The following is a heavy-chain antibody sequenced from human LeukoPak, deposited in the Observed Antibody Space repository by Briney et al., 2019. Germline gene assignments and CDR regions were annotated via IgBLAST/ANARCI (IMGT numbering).Heavy chain of an antibody. Sequence: LPGGSLRLSCAASGFTFDDYAMHWVRQAPGKGLEWVSLISWDGGSTYYADSVKGRFTISRDNSKNSLYPQMNSLRAEDTAVYYCAKGRSWASGYNHPGYWGQGTLVTVSS. J-gene: IGHJ4*02. D-gene: IGHD5-12*01. CDR3: AKGRSWASGYNHPGY. CDR2: ISWDGGST. V-gene: IGHV3-43D*04. CDR1: GFTFDDYA.